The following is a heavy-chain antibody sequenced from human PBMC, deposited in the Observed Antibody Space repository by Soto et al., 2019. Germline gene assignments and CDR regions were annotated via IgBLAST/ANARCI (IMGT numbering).Heavy chain of an antibody. CDR3: AKDRFGIVGPVDY. V-gene: IGHV3-23*01. CDR2: ISGSGGDT. CDR1: GLIFSDYA. Sequence: GGSLRLCCAASGLIFSDYAMSWVRQAPGKGLECVACISGSGGDTFYADSVRGRFTISRDNSKNTLSLHMNSLRVDDTAVYFCAKDRFGIVGPVDYWGQGTLVTVPQ. D-gene: IGHD1-26*01. J-gene: IGHJ4*02.